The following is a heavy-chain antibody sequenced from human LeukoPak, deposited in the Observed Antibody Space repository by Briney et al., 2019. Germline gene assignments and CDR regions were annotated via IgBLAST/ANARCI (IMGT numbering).Heavy chain of an antibody. J-gene: IGHJ4*02. CDR1: GFTFSSSA. CDR2: ISNNGGYT. V-gene: IGHV3-23*01. Sequence: PGGSLRLSCAASGFTFSSSAMSWVRQAPGKGLEWVSAISNNGGYTYYADSVQGRFTISRDNSKSTLCLQMNSLRAEDTAVYYCARAFGDRFDYWGQGTLVIVSS. CDR3: ARAFGDRFDY. D-gene: IGHD3-16*01.